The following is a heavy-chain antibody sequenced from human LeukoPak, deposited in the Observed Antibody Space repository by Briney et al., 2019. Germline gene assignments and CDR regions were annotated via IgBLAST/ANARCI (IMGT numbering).Heavy chain of an antibody. CDR1: GFTFSSYN. CDR2: ISSNSTYI. D-gene: IGHD6-13*01. V-gene: IGHV3-21*01. Sequence: PGGSLRLSCAASGFTFSSYNMNWVRQAPGKGLQWVSFISSNSTYIYYADSVKGRFTISRDNAKNSLYLQMNSLRAEDTAVYYCARDTSSSPHTSSWYGDHWFDPWGQGTLVTVSS. CDR3: ARDTSSSPHTSSWYGDHWFDP. J-gene: IGHJ5*02.